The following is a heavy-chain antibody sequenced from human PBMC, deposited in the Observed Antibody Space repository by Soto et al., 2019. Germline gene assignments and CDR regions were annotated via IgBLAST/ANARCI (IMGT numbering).Heavy chain of an antibody. CDR3: ARGYGRNFDY. Sequence: SETLSLTCTVSGGSVTTGSYYWSWIRQPPGKGLEWIGYIYYSGSTNYNPSLKSRVTISVDTSKNQFSLKLRSVTAADTAVYYCARGYGRNFDYWGQGTLVTVSS. D-gene: IGHD5-18*01. J-gene: IGHJ4*02. V-gene: IGHV4-61*01. CDR2: IYYSGST. CDR1: GGSVTTGSYY.